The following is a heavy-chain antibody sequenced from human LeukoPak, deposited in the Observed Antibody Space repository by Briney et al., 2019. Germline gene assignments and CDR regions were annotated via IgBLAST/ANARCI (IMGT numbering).Heavy chain of an antibody. Sequence: SETLSLTCTVSGGSISSSSYYWGWIRQPPGKGLEWIGSIYYSGSTYYNPSLKSRVTISVDTSKNQFSLKLSSVTAADTAVYYCTTDCTYYDILTGYSPPDYWGQGTLVTVSS. J-gene: IGHJ4*02. CDR1: GGSISSSSYY. CDR3: TTDCTYYDILTGYSPPDY. D-gene: IGHD3-9*01. CDR2: IYYSGST. V-gene: IGHV4-39*07.